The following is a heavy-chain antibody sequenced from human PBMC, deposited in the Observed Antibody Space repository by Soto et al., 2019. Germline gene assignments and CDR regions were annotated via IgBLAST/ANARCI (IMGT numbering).Heavy chain of an antibody. V-gene: IGHV4-59*02. CDR1: GDSVTSHY. Sequence: SETLSLTCSFSGDSVTSHYLTWIRQSPEKGLEWIGYIHYNGCTNYNPSLESRLTISVDTSKNQFTLKLTSVTAADTAVYYCAHYFWANYRWDWFDPWGQGTQVTVSS. CDR3: AHYFWANYRWDWFDP. J-gene: IGHJ5*02. CDR2: IHYNGCT. D-gene: IGHD3-16*02.